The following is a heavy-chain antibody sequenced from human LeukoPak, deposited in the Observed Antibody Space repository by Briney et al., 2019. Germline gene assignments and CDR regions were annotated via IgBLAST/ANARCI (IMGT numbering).Heavy chain of an antibody. Sequence: SETLSLTCTVSGYSISSGYYWGWIRQPPGRGLEWIGSIYHSVSTYYNPSLKSRVTISVDTSKNQFSLKLSSVTAADTAVYYCARRDMVRGANWFDPWGQGTLVTVSS. CDR1: GYSISSGYY. V-gene: IGHV4-38-2*02. J-gene: IGHJ5*02. CDR2: IYHSVST. CDR3: ARRDMVRGANWFDP. D-gene: IGHD3-10*01.